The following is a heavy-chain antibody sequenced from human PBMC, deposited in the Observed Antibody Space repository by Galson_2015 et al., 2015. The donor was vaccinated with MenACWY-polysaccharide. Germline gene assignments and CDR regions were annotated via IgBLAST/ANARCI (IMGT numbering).Heavy chain of an antibody. Sequence: SLRLSCAASGFVFRTSAMSWVRQAPGKGLEWVSMLTGSGDSTYYADSVKGRFTISRDKSKNTLYLQMNSLRAEDTAVYYCAKSDIWAYNRALEGYFDYWGQGTLVTV. CDR1: GFVFRTSA. D-gene: IGHD3-3*01. CDR2: LTGSGDST. V-gene: IGHV3-23*01. CDR3: AKSDIWAYNRALEGYFDY. J-gene: IGHJ4*02.